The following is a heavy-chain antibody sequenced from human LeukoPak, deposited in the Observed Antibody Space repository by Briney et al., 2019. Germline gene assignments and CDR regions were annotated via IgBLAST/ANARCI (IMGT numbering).Heavy chain of an antibody. CDR3: ARHFRCGGGCYAPFDY. J-gene: IGHJ4*02. Sequence: GESLQISCKGSGYSFTSYWIGWVRQMSGKGLEWMGIIYPGDSDTRYSPSFQGQVTISADKSISTAYLQWSSLKASDTAMYYCARHFRCGGGCYAPFDYWGQGTLVTVSS. D-gene: IGHD2-21*01. CDR2: IYPGDSDT. CDR1: GYSFTSYW. V-gene: IGHV5-51*01.